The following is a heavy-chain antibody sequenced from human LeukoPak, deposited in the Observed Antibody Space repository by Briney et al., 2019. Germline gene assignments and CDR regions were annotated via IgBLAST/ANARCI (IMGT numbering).Heavy chain of an antibody. Sequence: GGSLRLSCAASGFTVSDNYMSWVRQAPGKGLEWASVIYSGGTTYSADSVKGRLTISRDNSKNTLYLQMNSLRAEDTAVYYCARHDSWAGWFDPWGQGTLVTVSS. J-gene: IGHJ5*02. CDR1: GFTVSDNY. V-gene: IGHV3-53*01. CDR3: ARHDSWAGWFDP. CDR2: IYSGGTT. D-gene: IGHD3-22*01.